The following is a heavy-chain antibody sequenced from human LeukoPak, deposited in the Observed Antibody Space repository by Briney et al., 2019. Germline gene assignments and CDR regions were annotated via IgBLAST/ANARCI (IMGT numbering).Heavy chain of an antibody. CDR1: GFTFSSYG. V-gene: IGHV3-33*01. CDR2: VWYDGSNK. CDR3: ARDRYSSSSREIDY. Sequence: HPGGSLRLSCAASGFTFSSYGMHWVRQAPGKGLEWVAVVWYDGSNKYYADSVKGRFTISRDNSRNTLYVQMNSLRAEDTAVYYCARDRYSSSSREIDYWGQGTLVTVSS. D-gene: IGHD6-6*01. J-gene: IGHJ4*02.